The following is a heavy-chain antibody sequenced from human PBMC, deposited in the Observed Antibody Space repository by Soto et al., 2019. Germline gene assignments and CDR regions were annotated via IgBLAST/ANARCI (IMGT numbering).Heavy chain of an antibody. CDR1: GGSFSGYY. Sequence: SETLSLTCAVYGGSFSGYYWSWIRQPPGKGLEWIGEINHSGSTNYNPSLKSRVTISVDTSKNQFSLKLSSVTAADTAVYYCAREGEMATIWGQGTLVTVLL. CDR2: INHSGST. CDR3: AREGEMATI. J-gene: IGHJ4*02. D-gene: IGHD5-12*01. V-gene: IGHV4-34*01.